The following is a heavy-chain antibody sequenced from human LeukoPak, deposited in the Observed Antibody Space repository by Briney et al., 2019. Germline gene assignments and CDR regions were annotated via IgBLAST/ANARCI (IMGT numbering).Heavy chain of an antibody. D-gene: IGHD2-15*01. Sequence: GESLKISCKGSGYSFSTYWIGWVRQMPGKGLEWMGIIHPGDSDTRYSPSFQGQVTISADKSISTAYLQWSSLKASDTAMYYCARHTPLTPYYYYYMDVWGKGTTVTVSS. V-gene: IGHV5-51*01. J-gene: IGHJ6*03. CDR2: IHPGDSDT. CDR3: ARHTPLTPYYYYYMDV. CDR1: GYSFSTYW.